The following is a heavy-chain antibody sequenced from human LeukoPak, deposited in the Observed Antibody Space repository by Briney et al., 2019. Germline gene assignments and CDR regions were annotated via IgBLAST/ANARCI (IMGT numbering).Heavy chain of an antibody. Sequence: PGGSLRLSCSASGLTFTKYYMNWVRQAPGKGLEWVAVISYDGSNKYYADSVKGRFTISRDNSKNTLYLQMNSLRAEDTAVYYCARGDSSGWFRYWGQGTLVTVSS. CDR2: ISYDGSNK. V-gene: IGHV3-30*03. J-gene: IGHJ4*02. CDR1: GLTFTKYY. D-gene: IGHD6-19*01. CDR3: ARGDSSGWFRY.